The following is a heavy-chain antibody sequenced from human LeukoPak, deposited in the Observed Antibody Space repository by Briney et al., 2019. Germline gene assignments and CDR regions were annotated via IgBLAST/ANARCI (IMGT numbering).Heavy chain of an antibody. CDR2: IRYDGSNQ. J-gene: IGHJ5*02. CDR1: GFTFSTFG. D-gene: IGHD3-22*01. CDR3: VKDDFYDATEA. Sequence: PGGSLRLSCAASGFTFSTFGMHWVRQAPGKGLEWVAFIRYDGSNQYYEDSVKGRFTISRDNSKNKVYLEMSRLRPEASALYYCVKDDFYDATEAWGRGTLVTVSS. V-gene: IGHV3-30*02.